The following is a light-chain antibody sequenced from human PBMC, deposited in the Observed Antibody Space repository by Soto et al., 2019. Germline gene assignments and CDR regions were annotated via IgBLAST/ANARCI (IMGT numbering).Light chain of an antibody. Sequence: DIQVTQSPSSLSASVGDRVTITCLASQSIRNYLNCYQQRPGKAPKLLIYLESSLSSGVPAKFSGSGSGTDLTLTICVMQPEDSATYYCQQTYKTPLTFGQWTKGEIK. CDR1: QSIRNY. J-gene: IGKJ1*01. CDR2: LES. V-gene: IGKV1-39*01. CDR3: QQTYKTPLT.